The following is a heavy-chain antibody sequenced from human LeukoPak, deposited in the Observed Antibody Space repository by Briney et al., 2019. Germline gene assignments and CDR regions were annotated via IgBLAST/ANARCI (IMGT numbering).Heavy chain of an antibody. CDR2: INHSGST. J-gene: IGHJ4*02. D-gene: IGHD2-2*01. V-gene: IGHV4-34*01. Sequence: SETLSLTCAVYGGSFSGYYWSWIRQPPGKGLEWIGEINHSGSTNYNPSLKSRVTISVDTSKNQFSLKLSSVTAADTAVYYCAREAHCSSTSCYPGYFDYWGQGTLVTVSS. CDR1: GGSFSGYY. CDR3: AREAHCSSTSCYPGYFDY.